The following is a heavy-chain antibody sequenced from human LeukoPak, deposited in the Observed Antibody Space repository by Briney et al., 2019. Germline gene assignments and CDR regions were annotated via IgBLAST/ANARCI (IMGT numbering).Heavy chain of an antibody. D-gene: IGHD3-16*01. V-gene: IGHV3-33*01. J-gene: IGHJ4*02. CDR1: GFSFSTYG. Sequence: PGGSLRLSCAASGFSFSTYGMHWVRQAPGKGLEWVALIWNAGTNTYYAVSVKGRFTISRDNSKNTLYLQMNSLRAEDTAVYYCVGDTPPGGDYYLDYWGQGTLVTVSS. CDR2: IWNAGTNT. CDR3: VGDTPPGGDYYLDY.